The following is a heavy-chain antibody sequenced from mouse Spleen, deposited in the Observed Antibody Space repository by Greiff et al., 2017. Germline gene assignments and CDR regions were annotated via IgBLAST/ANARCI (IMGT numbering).Heavy chain of an antibody. J-gene: IGHJ4*01. CDR2: IWSGGST. V-gene: IGHV2-4*01. D-gene: IGHD1-1*01. Sequence: QVQLQQSGPGLVQPSQSLSITCTVSGFSLTSYGVHWVRQPPGKGLEWLGVIWSGGSTDYNAAFISRLSISKDNSKSQVFFKMNSLQADDTAIYYCAKPPYYYGSSYAMDYWGQGTSVTVSS. CDR3: AKPPYYYGSSYAMDY. CDR1: GFSLTSYG.